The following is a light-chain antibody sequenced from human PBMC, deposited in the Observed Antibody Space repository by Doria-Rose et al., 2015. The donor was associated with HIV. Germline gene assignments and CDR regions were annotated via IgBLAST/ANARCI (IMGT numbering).Light chain of an antibody. Sequence: EIVMTQSPGTLSLSPGERATLSCRASQSLSSTYLAWYQQKPGQAPSLLIYDGSTRAAGIPDRFSASGSGTDFTLTINRLGPEDFALYYCHQYGTSWTFGQGTKVEI. CDR3: HQYGTSWT. CDR1: QSLSSTY. J-gene: IGKJ1*01. CDR2: DGS. V-gene: IGKV3-20*01.